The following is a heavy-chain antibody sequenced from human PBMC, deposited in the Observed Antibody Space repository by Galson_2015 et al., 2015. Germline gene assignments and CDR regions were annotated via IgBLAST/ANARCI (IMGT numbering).Heavy chain of an antibody. Sequence: SLRLSCAASGFTFSSYGMHWVRQAPGKGLEWVAVISYDGSNKYYADSVKGRFTISRDNSKNTLYLQMNSLRAEDTAVYYCAKDHRGPYSYGYDYFDYWGQGTLVTVSS. CDR3: AKDHRGPYSYGYDYFDY. CDR2: ISYDGSNK. CDR1: GFTFSSYG. J-gene: IGHJ4*02. D-gene: IGHD5-18*01. V-gene: IGHV3-30*18.